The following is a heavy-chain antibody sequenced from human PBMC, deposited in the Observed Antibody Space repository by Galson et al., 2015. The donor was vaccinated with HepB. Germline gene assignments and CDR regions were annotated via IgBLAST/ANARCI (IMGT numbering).Heavy chain of an antibody. CDR3: ARIATTVTSSGGLDS. V-gene: IGHV2-70*17. J-gene: IGHJ4*02. Sequence: PALVKPTQPLTLTCTFSGFSLTTTGMCVSWIRQPPGKALEWLARIDWDDDKFYTTSLKTRLTISKDTSKNQGALRMTNMDPVDTATYFCARIATTVTSSGGLDSWGQGILVTVSS. CDR2: IDWDDDK. D-gene: IGHD3-10*01. CDR1: GFSLTTTGMC.